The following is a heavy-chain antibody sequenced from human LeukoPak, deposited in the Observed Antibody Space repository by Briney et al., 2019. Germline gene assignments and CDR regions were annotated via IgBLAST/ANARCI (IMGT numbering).Heavy chain of an antibody. CDR2: INHSGST. J-gene: IGHJ4*02. D-gene: IGHD3-22*01. CDR3: ARGRGYYDSSGYYDFDY. CDR1: GGSFSGYY. V-gene: IGHV4-34*01. Sequence: SETLSLTCAVYGGSFSGYYWSWIRQPPGKGLEWIGEINHSGSTNYNPFLKSRVTISVDTSKNQFSLKLSSVTAADTAVYYCARGRGYYDSSGYYDFDYWGQGTLVTVSS.